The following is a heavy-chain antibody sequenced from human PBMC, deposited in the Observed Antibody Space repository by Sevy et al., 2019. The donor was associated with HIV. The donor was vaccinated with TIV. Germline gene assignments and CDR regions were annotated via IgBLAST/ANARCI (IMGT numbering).Heavy chain of an antibody. J-gene: IGHJ4*02. Sequence: GESLKISCAASGFAFYEYSMSWIRQAPGKGLEWVATLSFGCGKINYADSVKGRFTISRDNSKNSFYLQMDNLRVEDTALYYCAREGCSRPHDYWGQGTRVSASS. V-gene: IGHV3-23*01. CDR1: GFAFYEYS. CDR3: AREGCSRPHDY. D-gene: IGHD2-8*01. CDR2: LSFGCGKI.